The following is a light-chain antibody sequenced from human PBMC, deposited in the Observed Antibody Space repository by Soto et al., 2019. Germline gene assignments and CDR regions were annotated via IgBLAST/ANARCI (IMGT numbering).Light chain of an antibody. V-gene: IGKV1-5*01. CDR3: QQSNSFPFT. Sequence: MKKSPSTVSVSIEPRGTITGLASQSIMSWLAWYQHIPGKAPKFLIYDASSMARGVPLRFSARGSGTDFTLTICSLQPEDFVTYYCQQSNSFPFTFGGGTKVDIK. J-gene: IGKJ4*01. CDR2: DAS. CDR1: QSIMSW.